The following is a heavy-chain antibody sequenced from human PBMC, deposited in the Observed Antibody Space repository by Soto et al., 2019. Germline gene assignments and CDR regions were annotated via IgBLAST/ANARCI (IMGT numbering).Heavy chain of an antibody. CDR3: ARGHYGDYAPPYYYGMDV. J-gene: IGHJ6*02. CDR1: GGSFSGYY. D-gene: IGHD4-17*01. V-gene: IGHV4-34*01. Sequence: QVQLQQWGAGLLKPSETLSLTCAVYGGSFSGYYWSWIRQPPGKGLEWIGEINHSGSTNYNPSLKSRVTISVDTSKNQFSLKLSSVTAADTAVYYCARGHYGDYAPPYYYGMDVWGQGTTVTVSS. CDR2: INHSGST.